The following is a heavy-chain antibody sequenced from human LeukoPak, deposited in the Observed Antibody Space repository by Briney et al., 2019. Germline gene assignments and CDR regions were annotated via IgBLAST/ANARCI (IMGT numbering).Heavy chain of an antibody. Sequence: GGSLRLSCAASGFTFSTYWMHWVRQAPGKGLVWVSRLNTDGIATYYTDSVKGRYTISRDNAKNSLYLQMNSLRAEDTAVFYCARIFDSSGYPDDAFDIWGQGTMVTVSS. CDR2: LNTDGIAT. CDR1: GFTFSTYW. CDR3: ARIFDSSGYPDDAFDI. D-gene: IGHD3-22*01. V-gene: IGHV3-74*01. J-gene: IGHJ3*02.